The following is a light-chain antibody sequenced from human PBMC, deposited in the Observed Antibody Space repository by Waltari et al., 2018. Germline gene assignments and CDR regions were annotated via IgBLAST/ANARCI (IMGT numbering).Light chain of an antibody. V-gene: IGKV3-15*01. CDR1: QSVNSN. J-gene: IGKJ1*01. Sequence: DIVTTQSPATLSVSPGERATLSCRTSQSVNSNLAWYQQKPGQAPRLLGFGASTRATGIPARFTGSGSGTEFTLTISSLQSEDFAIYYCQQYSTWPPWTCGQGTKVDIK. CDR2: GAS. CDR3: QQYSTWPPWT.